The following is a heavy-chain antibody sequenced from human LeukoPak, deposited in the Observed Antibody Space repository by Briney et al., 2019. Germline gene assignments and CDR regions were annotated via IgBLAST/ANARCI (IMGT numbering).Heavy chain of an antibody. CDR3: ARDMGPLSGYYGMDV. CDR1: GFTVSSNS. J-gene: IGHJ6*02. V-gene: IGHV3-21*01. D-gene: IGHD3-16*02. Sequence: GGSLRLSCAASGFTVSSNSMSWVRQAPGKGLEWVSSISSSSSYIYYADSVKGRFTISRDNAKNSLYLQMNSLRAEDTAVYYCARDMGPLSGYYGMDVWGQGTTVTVSS. CDR2: ISSSSSYI.